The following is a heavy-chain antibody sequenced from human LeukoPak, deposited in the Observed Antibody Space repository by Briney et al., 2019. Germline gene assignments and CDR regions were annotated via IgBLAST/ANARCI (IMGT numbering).Heavy chain of an antibody. Sequence: PGGSLRLSCAASGFTFSSYSMNWVRQAPGKGLEWVSSISSSSSYLYYADSVKGRFTISRDNAKNSLYPQMNSLRAEDTAVYYCARQIGAWSHVVPSVLCDYWGQGTLVTVSS. J-gene: IGHJ4*02. CDR3: ARQIGAWSHVVPSVLCDY. V-gene: IGHV3-21*01. D-gene: IGHD2-15*01. CDR1: GFTFSSYS. CDR2: ISSSSSYL.